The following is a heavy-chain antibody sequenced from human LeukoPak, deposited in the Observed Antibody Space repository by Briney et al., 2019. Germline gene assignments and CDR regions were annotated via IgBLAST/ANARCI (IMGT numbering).Heavy chain of an antibody. CDR3: ASKTYYDFWSGYPY. CDR2: IRGKAYGGTT. Sequence: GGSLRLSCTASGFTFGDCAMSWFRQAPGKGLEWVGFIRGKAYGGTTEYAASVKGRFTISRDNAKNSLYLQMNSLRAEDTAVYYCASKTYYDFWSGYPYWGQGTLVTVSS. CDR1: GFTFGDCA. V-gene: IGHV3-49*03. D-gene: IGHD3-3*01. J-gene: IGHJ4*02.